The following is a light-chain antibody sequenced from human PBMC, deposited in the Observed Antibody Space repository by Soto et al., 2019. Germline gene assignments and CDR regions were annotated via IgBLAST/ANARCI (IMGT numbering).Light chain of an antibody. Sequence: EIVLTQSPGSLSLSLGERATLSCRASQSVSNNYLAWYQQKPGQAPRLLISVVSSRATGIPDRFSGSGSGTDFTLTISRLEPEDFAVYYCQQYSSSLFTFGEGTKLEIK. V-gene: IGKV3-20*01. CDR1: QSVSNNY. CDR2: VVS. J-gene: IGKJ2*01. CDR3: QQYSSSLFT.